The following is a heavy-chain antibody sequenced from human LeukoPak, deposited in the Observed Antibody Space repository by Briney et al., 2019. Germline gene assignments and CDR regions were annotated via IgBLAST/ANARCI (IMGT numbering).Heavy chain of an antibody. J-gene: IGHJ4*02. D-gene: IGHD6-19*01. CDR2: IWYDGSNK. CDR3: ARVDTYSSGCDY. Sequence: GRSLRLSSAASGFTFSSYGMHWVRQAPGKGLEWVAVIWYDGSNKYYADSVKGRFTISRDNSKNTLYLQINSLRAEDTAVYYCARVDTYSSGCDYWGQGTLVTVSS. CDR1: GFTFSSYG. V-gene: IGHV3-33*01.